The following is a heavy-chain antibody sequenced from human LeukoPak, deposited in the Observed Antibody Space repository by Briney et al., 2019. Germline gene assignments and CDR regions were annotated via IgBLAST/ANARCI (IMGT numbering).Heavy chain of an antibody. CDR2: ISGSGGST. J-gene: IGHJ4*02. V-gene: IGHV3-23*01. D-gene: IGHD6-13*01. Sequence: PGGSLRLSYAASGFTFSSYAMSWVRQAPGKGLEWVSAISGSGGSTYYADSVKGRFTISRDNSKNTLYLQMNSLRAEDTAVYYCAKSDYSSSRPTFDYWGQGTLVTVSS. CDR1: GFTFSSYA. CDR3: AKSDYSSSRPTFDY.